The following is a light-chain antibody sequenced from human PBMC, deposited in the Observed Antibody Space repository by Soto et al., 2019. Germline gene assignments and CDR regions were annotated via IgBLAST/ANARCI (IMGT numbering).Light chain of an antibody. J-gene: IGLJ2*01. CDR2: EVS. CDR3: SSYTSSSLLV. Sequence: QAVVTQPASVSGSPGQSITISCTGTSSDVGGYNYVSWYQQHPGKAPKLMIYEVSNRPSGVSNRFSGSKSGNTASLTISGLQAEDEADYYCSSYTSSSLLVFGGGTKVTVL. CDR1: SSDVGGYNY. V-gene: IGLV2-14*01.